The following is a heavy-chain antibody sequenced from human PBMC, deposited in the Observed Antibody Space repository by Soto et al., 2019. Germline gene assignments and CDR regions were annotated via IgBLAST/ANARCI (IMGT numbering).Heavy chain of an antibody. D-gene: IGHD2-15*01. CDR2: IIPIFGTA. CDR3: ARDKAVVAATGYYYFDY. Sequence: SVKVSCKASGGTFSSYAISWVRQAPGQGLEWMGGIIPIFGTANYAQKFQGRVTITADKSTSTAYMELSSLRSEDTAVYYCARDKAVVAATGYYYFDYWGQGTLVTVSS. J-gene: IGHJ4*02. V-gene: IGHV1-69*06. CDR1: GGTFSSYA.